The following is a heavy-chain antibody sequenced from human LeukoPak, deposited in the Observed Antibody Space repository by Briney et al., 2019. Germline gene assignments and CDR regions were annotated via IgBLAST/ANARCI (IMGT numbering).Heavy chain of an antibody. D-gene: IGHD2/OR15-2a*01. J-gene: IGHJ4*02. CDR3: ATHLANISPRRDYFDY. Sequence: GGSLRLSCAASGFTLGSYAMYWVRQAPGKGLEWVSGIFGSGGSAHYADSVKGRFTISRDNSKNTVYLQMNSLRAEDTAVYYCATHLANISPRRDYFDYWGQGTLGTVSS. CDR1: GFTLGSYA. V-gene: IGHV3-23*01. CDR2: IFGSGGSA.